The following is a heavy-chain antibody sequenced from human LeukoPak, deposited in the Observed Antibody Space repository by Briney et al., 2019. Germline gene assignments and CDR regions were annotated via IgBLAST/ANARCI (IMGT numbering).Heavy chain of an antibody. CDR1: GFTFSSYA. CDR2: ISGSGGST. V-gene: IGHV3-23*01. Sequence: GGSLRLSCAASGFTFSSYAMSWVRQAPGKGLEWVSAISGSGGSTYYADPVKGRFTISRDNSKNTLYLQMNSLRAEDTAVYYCAKGQLLWFGELRMSDAFDIWGQGTMVTVSS. CDR3: AKGQLLWFGELRMSDAFDI. J-gene: IGHJ3*02. D-gene: IGHD3-10*01.